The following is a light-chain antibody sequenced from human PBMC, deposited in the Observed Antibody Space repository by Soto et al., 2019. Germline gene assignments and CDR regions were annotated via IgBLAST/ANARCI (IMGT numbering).Light chain of an antibody. CDR2: EDS. V-gene: IGLV6-57*04. J-gene: IGLJ2*01. CDR1: SGSIASNY. CDR3: QSFDISNVV. Sequence: NFMLTQPHSVSESPGKTVTISCTRSSGSIASNYVQWYQQRPGSAPTPVIYEDSLRPSGVPDRFSGSIDSSSNSASLTISRLKTEDEADYYCQSFDISNVVFGGGTKVTVL.